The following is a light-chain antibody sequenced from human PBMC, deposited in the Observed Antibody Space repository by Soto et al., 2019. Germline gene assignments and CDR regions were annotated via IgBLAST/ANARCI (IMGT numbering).Light chain of an antibody. V-gene: IGKV1-27*01. Sequence: DIQMTQSPSSLSVSVGDSVTITCRASQAINNFLAWYQQKPGEVPKLLIYGASTLQSGVPSRFSGSGSGTDFPLTISSLQPEDVATYYCQNYNRAPPITFGQGTRLEIK. CDR1: QAINNF. J-gene: IGKJ5*01. CDR3: QNYNRAPPIT. CDR2: GAS.